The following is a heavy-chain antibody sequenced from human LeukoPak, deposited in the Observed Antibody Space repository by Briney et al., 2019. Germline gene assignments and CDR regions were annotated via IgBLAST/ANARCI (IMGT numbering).Heavy chain of an antibody. CDR2: IYYSGST. CDR1: GGSISSYY. CDR3: ASYDFLYGMDV. Sequence: SETLSLTCTVSGGSISSYYWSWIRQPPGKGLEWIGYIYYSGSTNYNPSLKSRVTISVDTSKNQFSLKLSSVTAADTAVYYCASYDFLYGMDVWGQGTTVTVSS. V-gene: IGHV4-59*08. J-gene: IGHJ6*02. D-gene: IGHD3-3*01.